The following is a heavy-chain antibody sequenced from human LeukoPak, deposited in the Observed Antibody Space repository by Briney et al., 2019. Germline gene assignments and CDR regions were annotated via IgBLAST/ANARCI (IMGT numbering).Heavy chain of an antibody. J-gene: IGHJ5*02. D-gene: IGHD3-22*01. V-gene: IGHV4-39*02. CDR3: ARDPSGYYDKEGGWFDP. Sequence: SETLSLTCTVSGVSISSSNSYWGWIRQPPGKGLEWIGSIYYSGNTYYNASLKSQVSISIDTSKNQFSLKLSSVTAADTAVYYCARDPSGYYDKEGGWFDPWGQGTLVTVSS. CDR1: GVSISSSNSY. CDR2: IYYSGNT.